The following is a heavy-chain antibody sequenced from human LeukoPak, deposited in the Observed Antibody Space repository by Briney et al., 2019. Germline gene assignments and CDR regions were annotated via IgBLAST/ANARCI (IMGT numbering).Heavy chain of an antibody. CDR2: ISGSGGST. CDR3: AKTVGGIAARPYDY. Sequence: GGSLRLSCAASGFTFSSYAMSRVRQAPGKGLEWVSAISGSGGSTYYADSVKGRFTISRDNSKNTLYLQMNSLRAEDTAVYYCAKTVGGIAARPYDYWGQGTLVTVSS. V-gene: IGHV3-23*01. D-gene: IGHD6-6*01. CDR1: GFTFSSYA. J-gene: IGHJ4*02.